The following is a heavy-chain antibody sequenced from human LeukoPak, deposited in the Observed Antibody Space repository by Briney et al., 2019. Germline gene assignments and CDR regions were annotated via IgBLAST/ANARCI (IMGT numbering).Heavy chain of an antibody. J-gene: IGHJ4*02. CDR3: ARAAVVRGVIIPDY. CDR1: GGSFSTYY. CDR2: VYASGNT. V-gene: IGHV4-4*07. Sequence: SETLSLTCTVSGGSFSTYYWSWIRQPAGKGLEWIGRVYASGNTNYNPSLKSRVTMSVDTSKIQFSLKLSSVTAADTAVYYCARAAVVRGVIIPDYWGQGTLVTVSS. D-gene: IGHD3-10*01.